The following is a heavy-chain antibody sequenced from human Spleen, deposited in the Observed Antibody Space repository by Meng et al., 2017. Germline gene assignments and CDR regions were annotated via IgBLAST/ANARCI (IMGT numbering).Heavy chain of an antibody. V-gene: IGHV3-11*04. Sequence: GESLKISCAASGFTFSDYYMSWIRQAPGKGLEWVSYISSSGSTIYYADSVKGRFTISRDYTKNSLYLQMNSLRAEDTAVYYCARFMITFGGVIADHAFDIWGQGTMVTVSS. D-gene: IGHD3-16*02. J-gene: IGHJ3*02. CDR2: ISSSGSTI. CDR1: GFTFSDYY. CDR3: ARFMITFGGVIADHAFDI.